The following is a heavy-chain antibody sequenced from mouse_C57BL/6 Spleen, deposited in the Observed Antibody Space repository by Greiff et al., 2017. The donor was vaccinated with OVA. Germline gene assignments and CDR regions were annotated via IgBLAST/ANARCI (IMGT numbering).Heavy chain of an antibody. CDR3: ARDGPANYFDY. Sequence: EVKLVESGGGLVKPGGSLKLSCAASGFTFSSYAMSWVRQTPEKRLEWVATISDGGSYTYYPDNVKGRFTISRDNAKNNLYLQMSHLKSEDTAMYYCARDGPANYFDYWGQGTTLTVSS. CDR1: GFTFSSYA. J-gene: IGHJ2*01. V-gene: IGHV5-4*01. CDR2: ISDGGSYT.